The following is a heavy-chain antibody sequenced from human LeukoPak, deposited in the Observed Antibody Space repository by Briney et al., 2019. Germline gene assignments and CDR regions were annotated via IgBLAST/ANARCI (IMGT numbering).Heavy chain of an antibody. CDR1: GFTFGSYS. CDR3: ARDLELYDYVWGSYRSEYYFDY. D-gene: IGHD3-16*02. V-gene: IGHV3-21*01. J-gene: IGHJ4*02. CDR2: ISSSSSYI. Sequence: PGGSLRLSCAASGFTFGSYSMNWVRQAPGKGLEWVSSISSSSSYIYYADSVKGRFTISRDNAKNSLYLQMNSLRAEDTAVYYCARDLELYDYVWGSYRSEYYFDYWGQGTPVTVSS.